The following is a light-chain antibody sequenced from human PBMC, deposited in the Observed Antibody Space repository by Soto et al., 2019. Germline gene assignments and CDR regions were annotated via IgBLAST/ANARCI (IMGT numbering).Light chain of an antibody. CDR3: SSYSRTTTRVV. CDR2: EVD. CDR1: STDIGGYTY. Sequence: QSALTQPASVSGSPGQSITISCTGTSTDIGGYTYVSWYQQHPGKVPKLMIYEVDNRPSGVSNRFSGSKSGSTASLTISGRQAEDEADYFCSSYSRTTTRVVFGGGTKLTVL. V-gene: IGLV2-14*01. J-gene: IGLJ2*01.